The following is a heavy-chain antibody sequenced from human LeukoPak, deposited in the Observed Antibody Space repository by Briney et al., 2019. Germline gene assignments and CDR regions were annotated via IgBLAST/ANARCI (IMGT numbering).Heavy chain of an antibody. J-gene: IGHJ4*02. D-gene: IGHD5-18*01. CDR3: ARGDGESSYGYFFDL. CDR1: GGSISSSSYY. Sequence: KPSETLSLTCTVSGGSISSSSYYWGWIRQPPGKGLEWIGSIYYSGSTYYNPSLKSRVTISVDTSKNQFSLRVTSVTAADTAMYYCARGDGESSYGYFFDLWGQGTLVTVSS. V-gene: IGHV4-39*07. CDR2: IYYSGST.